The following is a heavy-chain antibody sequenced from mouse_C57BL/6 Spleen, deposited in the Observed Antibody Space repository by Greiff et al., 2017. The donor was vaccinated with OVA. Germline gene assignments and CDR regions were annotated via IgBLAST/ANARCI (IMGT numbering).Heavy chain of an antibody. Sequence: QVQLQQSGPELVKPGASVKISCKASGYAFSSSWMNWVKQRPGTGLEWIGRIYPGDGDTNYNGKFKGKATLTADKSSSTAYMQLSSLTSEDSAVYFCAREGPTGGYAMDYWGQGTSVTVSS. CDR1: GYAFSSSW. V-gene: IGHV1-82*01. J-gene: IGHJ4*01. CDR3: AREGPTGGYAMDY. D-gene: IGHD1-1*01. CDR2: IYPGDGDT.